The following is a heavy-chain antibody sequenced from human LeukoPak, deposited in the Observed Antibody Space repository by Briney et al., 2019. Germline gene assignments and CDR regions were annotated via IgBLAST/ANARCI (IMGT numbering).Heavy chain of an antibody. CDR3: ARAGGSYGY. CDR2: ISYSGST. J-gene: IGHJ4*02. Sequence: SETLSLTCTVSGGSINSYYWSWIRQPPGKGLEWIGYISYSGSTNYNPSLKSRVTISVDTSKNQFSLKLSSVTAADTAVYYCARAGGSYGYWGQGTLVTVSS. CDR1: GGSINSYY. D-gene: IGHD1-26*01. V-gene: IGHV4-59*08.